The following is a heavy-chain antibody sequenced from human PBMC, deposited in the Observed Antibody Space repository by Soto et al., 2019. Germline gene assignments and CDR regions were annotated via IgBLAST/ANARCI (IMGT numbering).Heavy chain of an antibody. V-gene: IGHV3-64*01. Sequence: EVQLAESGGGLAQPGGSLRLSCAASGFTLSGYAMDWVRQAPGKGLEYVSGISSNGVGTYYANSVQGRFRISRDNSKNTVYLQMGSLRPEDMAVYYCARRARPDFYYMDVWGKGTTVTVSS. CDR2: ISSNGVGT. CDR1: GFTLSGYA. CDR3: ARRARPDFYYMDV. D-gene: IGHD6-6*01. J-gene: IGHJ6*03.